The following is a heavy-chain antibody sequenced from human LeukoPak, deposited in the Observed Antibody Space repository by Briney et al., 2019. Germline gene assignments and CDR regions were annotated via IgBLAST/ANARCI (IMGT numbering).Heavy chain of an antibody. J-gene: IGHJ4*02. CDR2: INPNSGGT. D-gene: IGHD3-16*02. CDR1: GYTFTGYY. V-gene: IGHV1-2*02. Sequence: ASVKVSCKASGYTFTGYYMHWVRQAPGQGLEWMGWINPNSGGTNYAQKFQGRVTMTRDTSISTAYMELSSLRSEDTAVYYCARGTILRLGELSSRDYWGQGTLVTVSS. CDR3: ARGTILRLGELSSRDY.